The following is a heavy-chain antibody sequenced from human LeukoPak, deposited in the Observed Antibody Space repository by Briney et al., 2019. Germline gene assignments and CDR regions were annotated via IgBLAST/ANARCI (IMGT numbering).Heavy chain of an antibody. CDR3: ARRRWEHLENWFDP. CDR2: IIPIFGTA. V-gene: IGHV1-69*05. D-gene: IGHD1-26*01. CDR1: GGTFSSYA. Sequence: GASVKVSCKASGGTFSSYAISWVQQAPGQGLEWMGGIIPIFGTANYAQKFQGRVTITTDESTSTAYMELSSLRSEDTAVYYCARRRWEHLENWFDPWGQGTLVTVSS. J-gene: IGHJ5*02.